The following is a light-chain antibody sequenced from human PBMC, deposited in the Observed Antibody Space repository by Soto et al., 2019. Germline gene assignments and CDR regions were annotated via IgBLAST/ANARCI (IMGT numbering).Light chain of an antibody. CDR3: QQYGDWPLT. J-gene: IGKJ4*01. Sequence: EIVLTQSPATLSVSPGERATLSCRASQSVGNNFAWYQQKPGQAPRLLIFATSTRATGVPARFSGSGSGTELTLTISRLQSEDFAVYYCQQYGDWPLTFGGGAKVELE. V-gene: IGKV3-15*01. CDR1: QSVGNN. CDR2: ATS.